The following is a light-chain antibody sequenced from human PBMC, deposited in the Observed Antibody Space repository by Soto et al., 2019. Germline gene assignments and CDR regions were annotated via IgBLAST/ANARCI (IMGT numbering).Light chain of an antibody. CDR1: RSNIGAGYD. Sequence: QSVLTQPPSLSGAPGQRVTISCTGSRSNIGAGYDVHWYQHLPGTAPRVLIFDNSNRPSGVPDRFSGSKSGTSASLAITGLQAEDEAVYYCHSYDVSLRGPAFGGGTKVTVL. V-gene: IGLV1-40*01. CDR3: HSYDVSLRGPA. CDR2: DNS. J-gene: IGLJ2*01.